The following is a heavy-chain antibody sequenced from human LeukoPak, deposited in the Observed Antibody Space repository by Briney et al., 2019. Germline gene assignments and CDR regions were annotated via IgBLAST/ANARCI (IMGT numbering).Heavy chain of an antibody. CDR2: ISAYNGNT. Sequence: GASVKVSCKASGYTFTSYGISWVRQAPGQGLEWMGWISAYNGNTNYAQKLQGRVTMTTDTSTSTAYMELRSLRSDDTAVYYCARVKAVAGPNWFDPWGQGLLVTVSS. CDR3: ARVKAVAGPNWFDP. CDR1: GYTFTSYG. V-gene: IGHV1-18*01. D-gene: IGHD6-19*01. J-gene: IGHJ5*02.